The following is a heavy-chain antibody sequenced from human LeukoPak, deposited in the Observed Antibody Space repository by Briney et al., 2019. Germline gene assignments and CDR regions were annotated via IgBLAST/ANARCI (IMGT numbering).Heavy chain of an antibody. V-gene: IGHV4-59*01. CDR3: ARGYFDWLSSHSFDY. Sequence: PSETLSLTCTVPGGSISSYYWSWIRQPPGKGLEWIGYIYYSGSTNYNPSLKSRVTISVDASKNQFSLKLSSVTAADTAVYYCARGYFDWLSSHSFDYWGQGTLVTVSS. D-gene: IGHD3-9*01. CDR2: IYYSGST. CDR1: GGSISSYY. J-gene: IGHJ4*02.